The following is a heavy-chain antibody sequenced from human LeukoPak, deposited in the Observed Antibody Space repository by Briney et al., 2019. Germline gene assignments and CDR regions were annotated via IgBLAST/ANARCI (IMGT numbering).Heavy chain of an antibody. Sequence: ASVKVSCKASGYTFTSYYMHWVRQAPGQGLEWMGIINPSGGSTSYAQKFQGRVTMTRDTSTSTVYMELSSLRSEDTAVYYCARSENIVVVPAAIDFDYWGQGTLVTVSS. CDR1: GYTFTSYY. CDR3: ARSENIVVVPAAIDFDY. V-gene: IGHV1-46*01. D-gene: IGHD2-2*02. J-gene: IGHJ4*02. CDR2: INPSGGST.